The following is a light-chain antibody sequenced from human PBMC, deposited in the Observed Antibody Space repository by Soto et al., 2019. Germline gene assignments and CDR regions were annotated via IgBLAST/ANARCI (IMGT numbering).Light chain of an antibody. CDR2: LNSDGSH. Sequence: QLVLTQSPSASASPGASVKLTCTLSSGHSSYAIAWHQQQPEKGPRYLMKLNSDGSHSKGDGIPDRFSGSSSGAERYLTISSVQSEDEADYYCQTWGTGIQVFGGGTKLTVL. J-gene: IGLJ2*01. V-gene: IGLV4-69*01. CDR1: SGHSSYA. CDR3: QTWGTGIQV.